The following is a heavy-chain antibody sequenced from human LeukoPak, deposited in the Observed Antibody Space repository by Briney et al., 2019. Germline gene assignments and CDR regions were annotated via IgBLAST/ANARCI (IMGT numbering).Heavy chain of an antibody. CDR1: GDSITSSNW. CDR3: ARSFSGWSFDY. J-gene: IGHJ4*02. V-gene: IGHV4-4*02. Sequence: SETLSLTCAVSGDSITSSNWWSWVRQPPGKGLEWIGEIYHSESTNYNPSLKSRVTISVDKSKNQFSLKLSSVTAADTAMYYCARSFSGWSFDYWGQGTPVTVSS. CDR2: IYHSEST. D-gene: IGHD6-19*01.